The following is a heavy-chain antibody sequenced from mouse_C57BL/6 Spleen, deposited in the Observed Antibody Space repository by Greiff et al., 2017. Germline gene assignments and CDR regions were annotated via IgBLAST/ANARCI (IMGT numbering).Heavy chain of an antibody. V-gene: IGHV1-55*01. J-gene: IGHJ2*01. CDR1: GYTFTSYW. CDR2: IYPGSGST. D-gene: IGHD1-1*01. CDR3: ARGIFYYYGSSSYFDY. Sequence: QVQLQQSGAELVKPGASVKMSCKASGYTFTSYWITWVKQRPGQGLEWIGDIYPGSGSTNYNEKFKSKATLTVDTSSSTAYMQLSSLTSEDSAVYYCARGIFYYYGSSSYFDYWGQGTTLTVSS.